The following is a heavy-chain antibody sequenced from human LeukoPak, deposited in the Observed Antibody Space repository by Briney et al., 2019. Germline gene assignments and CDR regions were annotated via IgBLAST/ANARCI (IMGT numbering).Heavy chain of an antibody. V-gene: IGHV1-46*01. CDR1: GYTFTSFY. CDR3: ARDYHGSGSLTTFDY. J-gene: IGHJ4*02. Sequence: ASVKVSCKASGYTFTSFYMHWVRQAPGQGLEWLGIINPTGGSASFAQKFQGRVTLTRDTSTSTVYMALSSLRSEDTAVYYCARDYHGSGSLTTFDYWGQGTLVTVSS. CDR2: INPTGGSA. D-gene: IGHD3-10*01.